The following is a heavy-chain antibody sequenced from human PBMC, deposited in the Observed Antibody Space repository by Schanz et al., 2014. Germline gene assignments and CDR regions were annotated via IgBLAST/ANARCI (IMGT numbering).Heavy chain of an antibody. CDR1: GFNFSDYA. CDR3: AKDAENTAMITDYFDY. D-gene: IGHD5-18*01. J-gene: IGHJ4*02. Sequence: EVQLLESGGGLVQPGGSLRLSCAASGFNFSDYAMCWVRQAPGKGLEWVSAISGGGGTTYYADAVRGRFTISRDNSKTTVYLQMNSLRAEDTAVYYCAKDAENTAMITDYFDYWGQGTLVTVSS. CDR2: ISGGGGTT. V-gene: IGHV3-23*01.